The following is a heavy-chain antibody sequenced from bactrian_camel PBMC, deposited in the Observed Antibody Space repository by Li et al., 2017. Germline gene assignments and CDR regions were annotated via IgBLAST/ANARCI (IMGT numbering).Heavy chain of an antibody. CDR3: AKLMAWGLVLERASY. V-gene: IGHV3-2*01. Sequence: QVQLVESGGGLVQPGGSLKLSCAASGFADSTYYMSWVRQAPGKGLEWVSSIYSDDTSTFYSDSVKGRFTISRNNAYNVLYLHLNSLKIEDSATYYCAKLMAWGLVLERASYWGQGTQVTVS. J-gene: IGHJ4*01. D-gene: IGHD1*01. CDR1: GFADSTYY. CDR2: IYSDDTST.